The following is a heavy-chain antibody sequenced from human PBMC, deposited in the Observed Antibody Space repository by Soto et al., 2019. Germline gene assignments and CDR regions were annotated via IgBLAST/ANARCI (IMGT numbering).Heavy chain of an antibody. CDR1: GFTLSTYW. CDR3: ARGLFRP. V-gene: IGHV3-7*04. Sequence: EVQLVESGGGLVQPGGSLRLSCAASGFTLSTYWMSWVRQAPGKGLEWVANIKQDGSEKYYVDSVKGRFTISRDNAKNSLYLQLNSRSAEGTAVYYGARGLFRPWGQGTLVSVSS. CDR2: IKQDGSEK. J-gene: IGHJ5*02.